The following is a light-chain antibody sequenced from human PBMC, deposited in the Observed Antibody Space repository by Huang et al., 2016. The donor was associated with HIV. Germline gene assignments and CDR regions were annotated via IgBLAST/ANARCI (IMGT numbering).Light chain of an antibody. CDR1: QDINNY. CDR3: QQYANLPIT. J-gene: IGKJ5*01. V-gene: IGKV1-33*01. Sequence: DIQMTQSPSSLSAFVGDRVTISCQASQDINNYLNWYQQKPGKSPNILIYDASNLETGVPSRFSGSRSGTNFTFIINSLQPEDIATYYCQQYANLPITFGQGTRLEIK. CDR2: DAS.